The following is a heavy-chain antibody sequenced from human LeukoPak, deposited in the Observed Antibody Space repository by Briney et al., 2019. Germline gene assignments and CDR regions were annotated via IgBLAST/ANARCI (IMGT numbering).Heavy chain of an antibody. V-gene: IGHV1-18*01. CDR1: GYIFTDYY. D-gene: IGHD2-15*01. J-gene: IGHJ3*02. Sequence: ASVKVSCKASGYIFTDYYIHWVRQAPGQGLEWMGWISAYNGNTNYAQKLQGRVTMTTDTSTSTAYMELRSLRSDDTAVYYCARPAPPSCCRWCAFDIWGQGTMVTVSS. CDR2: ISAYNGNT. CDR3: ARPAPPSCCRWCAFDI.